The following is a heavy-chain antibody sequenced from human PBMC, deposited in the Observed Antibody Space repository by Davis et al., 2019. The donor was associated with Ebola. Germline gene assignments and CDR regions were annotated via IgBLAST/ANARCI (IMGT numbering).Heavy chain of an antibody. J-gene: IGHJ3*02. D-gene: IGHD3-22*01. CDR3: ARHDTMIVDAFDI. CDR1: GYTFTSHY. Sequence: AASVTVSCKASGYTFTSHYMHWVRQAPGQGLEWMGIINPSGGSTSYAQKFQGRVTMTRDTSTSTVHMELSSLRSEDKAVYYCARHDTMIVDAFDIWGQGTMVTVSS. CDR2: INPSGGST. V-gene: IGHV1-46*01.